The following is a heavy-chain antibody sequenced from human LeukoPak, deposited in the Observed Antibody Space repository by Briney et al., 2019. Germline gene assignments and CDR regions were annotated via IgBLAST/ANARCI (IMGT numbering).Heavy chain of an antibody. CDR3: ASCLGVRGVMPPGSYYGMDV. CDR1: GYTFTSYD. J-gene: IGHJ6*02. Sequence: ASVKVSCKASGYTFTSYDINWVRQATGRGLEWMGWMNPNSGNTGYAQKFQGRVTMTRNTSISTAYMELSSLRSEDTAVYYCASCLGVRGVMPPGSYYGMDVWGQGTTVTVSS. CDR2: MNPNSGNT. V-gene: IGHV1-8*01. D-gene: IGHD3-10*01.